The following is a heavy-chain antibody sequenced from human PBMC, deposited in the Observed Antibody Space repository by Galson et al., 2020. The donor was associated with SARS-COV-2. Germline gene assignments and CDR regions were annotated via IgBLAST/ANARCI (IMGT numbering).Heavy chain of an antibody. V-gene: IGHV3-21*01. CDR1: GFTFSSYT. CDR2: ISGSSSYI. D-gene: IGHD2-15*01. CDR3: ARQWWTHYYMDV. Sequence: NSGGSLTLSCAASGFTFSSYTVNWVRQAPGKGLEWVSSISGSSSYIYYADSVKGRFTISRDNAKKSLYLQMNSLRAEDTAVYYCARQWWTHYYMDVWGKGTTVTISS. J-gene: IGHJ6*03.